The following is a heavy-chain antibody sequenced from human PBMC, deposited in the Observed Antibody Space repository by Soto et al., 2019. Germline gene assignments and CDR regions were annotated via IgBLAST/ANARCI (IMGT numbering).Heavy chain of an antibody. J-gene: IGHJ5*02. CDR3: ARRWFGESMDWFDP. Sequence: SETLSLTCTVSGGSISSSSYYWGWIRQPPGKGLEWIGNIYYSGSTYYNPSLKSRVTISVDTSKNQFSLKLKSVTAADTAVYYCARRWFGESMDWFDPWGQGTLVTVSS. D-gene: IGHD3-10*01. CDR1: GGSISSSSYY. CDR2: IYYSGST. V-gene: IGHV4-39*01.